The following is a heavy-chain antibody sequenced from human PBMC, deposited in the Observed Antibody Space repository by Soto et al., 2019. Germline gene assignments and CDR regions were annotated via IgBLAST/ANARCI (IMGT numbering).Heavy chain of an antibody. CDR1: GYSFTSYW. J-gene: IGHJ6*03. CDR2: IYPGDSDT. V-gene: IGHV5-51*01. Sequence: PGESLKISCKGSGYSFTSYWIGWVRQMPGKGLEWMGIIYPGDSDTRYSPSFQGQVTISADKSISTAYLQWSSLKASDTAMYYCARHMVVSDYYYYYYMDVWGKGTTVTVSS. CDR3: ARHMVVSDYYYYYYMDV. D-gene: IGHD2-2*01.